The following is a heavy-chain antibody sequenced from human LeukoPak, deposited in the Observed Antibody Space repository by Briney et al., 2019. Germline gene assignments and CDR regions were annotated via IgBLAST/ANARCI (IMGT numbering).Heavy chain of an antibody. D-gene: IGHD3-3*01. CDR2: INSDGSST. J-gene: IGHJ3*02. CDR1: EFTFSSYW. Sequence: LGGSLRLSCAASEFTFSSYWMHWVRQAPGKGLVWVSRINSDGSSTSYADSVKGRFTISRDNAKNTLYLQMNSLRAEDTAVYYCARGFTIFGVVNDAFDIWGQGTMVTVSS. CDR3: ARGFTIFGVVNDAFDI. V-gene: IGHV3-74*01.